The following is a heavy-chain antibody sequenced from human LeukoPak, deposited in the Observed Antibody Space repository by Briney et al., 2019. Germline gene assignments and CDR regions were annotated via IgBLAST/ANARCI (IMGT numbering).Heavy chain of an antibody. CDR2: IYHSGST. CDR1: GYSISSGYY. J-gene: IGHJ5*02. V-gene: IGHV4-38-2*02. D-gene: IGHD5-12*01. CDR3: ARVVYSGNGNNRFDP. Sequence: SETLSLTCTVSGYSISSGYYWGWIRQPPGKGLEWIGSIYHSGSTYYSPSLKSRVTISGDTSKNHFSLKLSSVTAADTAVYYCARVVYSGNGNNRFDPWGQGTLVTVSS.